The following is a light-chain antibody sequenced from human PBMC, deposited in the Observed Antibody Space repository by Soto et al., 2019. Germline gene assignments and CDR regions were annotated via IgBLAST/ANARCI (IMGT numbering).Light chain of an antibody. CDR3: AAWDDSLNGLV. CDR2: SND. V-gene: IGLV1-44*01. CDR1: GSNIGRYA. Sequence: QSVLTQPPSTSGTPGLRVTVSCSGSGSNIGRYAVNWYQQLPGTAPKLLIYSNDQRPSGVPDRFSGSKSGTSVSLAISGLLSEDEADYYCAAWDDSLNGLVIGGGTKL. J-gene: IGLJ2*01.